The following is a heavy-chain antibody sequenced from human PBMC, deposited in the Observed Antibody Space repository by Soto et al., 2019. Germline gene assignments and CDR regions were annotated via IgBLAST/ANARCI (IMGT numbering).Heavy chain of an antibody. Sequence: GSLSISGTATAFHHKSRHLASVCHAPGNGMKRLACVEEDGSDKYYVDSVKGRFTISRDNAKSSVYLQKNSLRAEDTALYYCMTEYKVDWGQ. CDR2: VEEDGSDK. CDR3: MTEYKVD. D-gene: IGHD1-20*01. J-gene: IGHJ1*01. CDR1: AFHHKSRH. V-gene: IGHV3-7*01.